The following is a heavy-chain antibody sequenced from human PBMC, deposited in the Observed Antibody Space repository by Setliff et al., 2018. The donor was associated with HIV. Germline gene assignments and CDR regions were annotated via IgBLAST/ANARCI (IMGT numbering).Heavy chain of an antibody. J-gene: IGHJ5*02. Sequence: GGSLRLSCAASGFTFTSYWMIWVRQAPGKGLEWVANINQDGNEKNYVDSVKGRFTISRDNTKNSLYLQMDSLRAEDTAVYYCAKGVFDQWGQGTPVTVSS. CDR1: GFTFTSYW. V-gene: IGHV3-7*03. CDR3: AKGVFDQ. CDR2: INQDGNEK.